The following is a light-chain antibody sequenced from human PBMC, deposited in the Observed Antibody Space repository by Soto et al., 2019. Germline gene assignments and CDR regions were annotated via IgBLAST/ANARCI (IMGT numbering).Light chain of an antibody. Sequence: QSVLTQPASVSGSPGQSITISCTGTSSDVGSYNLVSWYQQHPGKAPKLMIYEGSKRPSGVSNRFSGSKSGNTASLTISGLQAADEADYYCCSYAGSSTYVSGTG. V-gene: IGLV2-23*01. CDR1: SSDVGSYNL. J-gene: IGLJ1*01. CDR3: CSYAGSSTYV. CDR2: EGS.